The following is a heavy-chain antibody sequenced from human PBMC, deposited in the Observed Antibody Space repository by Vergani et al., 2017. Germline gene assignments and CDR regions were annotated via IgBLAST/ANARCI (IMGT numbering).Heavy chain of an antibody. CDR3: ARGPGTVDY. V-gene: IGHV4-59*12. Sequence: QVQLQQWGPGLVKPSETLSLTCTVSGGSISSYYWSWIRQPPGKGLEWIGYIYYSGSTNYNPSLKSRVTISVDTSKNQFSLKLSSVTAADTAVYYCARGPGTVDYWGQGTLVTVSS. CDR2: IYYSGST. CDR1: GGSISSYY. J-gene: IGHJ4*02.